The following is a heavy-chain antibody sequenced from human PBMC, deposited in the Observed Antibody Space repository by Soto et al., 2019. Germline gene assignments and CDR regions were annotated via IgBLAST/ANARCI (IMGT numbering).Heavy chain of an antibody. D-gene: IGHD1-26*01. Sequence: EVRLVESGGALVPPGGSLRLTCEASGFTFSGHWMHWVRRAPGKGLVWVSHIDTDGSSGGTSYADSVKGRFTVSRDDSKDRLYLQMNDLRVEDTAVYYCARGRGTYYADSWGQGTLVTVSS. V-gene: IGHV3-74*03. CDR3: ARGRGTYYADS. CDR1: GFTFSGHW. J-gene: IGHJ4*02. CDR2: IDTDGSSGGT.